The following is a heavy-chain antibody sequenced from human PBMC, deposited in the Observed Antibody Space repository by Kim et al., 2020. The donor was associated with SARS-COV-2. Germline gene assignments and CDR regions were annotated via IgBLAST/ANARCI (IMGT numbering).Heavy chain of an antibody. V-gene: IGHV3-9*01. Sequence: GGSLRLSCAASGFTFDDYAMHWVRQAPGKGLEWVSGISWNSGSIGYADSVKGRFTISRDNAKNSLYLQMNSLRAEDTALYYCAKDIPKNTLLWFGELSGYGMDVWGQGTTVTVSS. CDR2: ISWNSGSI. CDR3: AKDIPKNTLLWFGELSGYGMDV. D-gene: IGHD3-10*01. J-gene: IGHJ6*02. CDR1: GFTFDDYA.